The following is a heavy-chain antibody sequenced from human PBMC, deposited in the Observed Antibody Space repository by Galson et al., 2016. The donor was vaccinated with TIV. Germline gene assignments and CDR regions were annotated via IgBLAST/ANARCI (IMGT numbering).Heavy chain of an antibody. CDR2: FDPEVSKT. Sequence: SVKVSCKVSGNSLNELVIHWVRQAPGRGLEWMGGFDPEVSKTVYAQMLQGRVTMAADTSRNTAYMELGSLRFEDTAVYYCAKVAWFPGLSLDNWGQGTLVTVSS. CDR3: AKVAWFPGLSLDN. D-gene: IGHD2/OR15-2a*01. J-gene: IGHJ4*02. V-gene: IGHV1-24*01. CDR1: GNSLNELV.